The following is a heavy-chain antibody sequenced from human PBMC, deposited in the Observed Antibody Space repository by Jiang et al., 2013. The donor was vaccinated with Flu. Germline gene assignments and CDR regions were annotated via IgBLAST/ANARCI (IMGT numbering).Heavy chain of an antibody. CDR2: ISYDGSNK. D-gene: IGHD3-22*01. Sequence: KGLEWVAVISYDGSNKYYADSVKGRFTISRDNSKNTLYLQMNSLRAEDTAVYYCAKADFSGYSFDAFDIWGQGTMVTVSS. CDR3: AKADFSGYSFDAFDI. J-gene: IGHJ3*02. V-gene: IGHV3-30*18.